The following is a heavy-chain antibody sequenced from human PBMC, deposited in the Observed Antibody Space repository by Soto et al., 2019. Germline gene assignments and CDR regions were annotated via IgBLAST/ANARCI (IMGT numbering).Heavy chain of an antibody. Sequence: EVQLLESGGGLVQPGGSLRLSCAASGFTFSSYAMSWVRQAPGKGLDWVSAISGSGGSTYYADSVKGRFTISRDNSKNTLSRQMNSLRAEDTAVYYCAKVTPNCSSTSCPFDYWGQGTLVTVSS. CDR2: ISGSGGST. J-gene: IGHJ4*02. CDR1: GFTFSSYA. D-gene: IGHD2-2*01. V-gene: IGHV3-23*01. CDR3: AKVTPNCSSTSCPFDY.